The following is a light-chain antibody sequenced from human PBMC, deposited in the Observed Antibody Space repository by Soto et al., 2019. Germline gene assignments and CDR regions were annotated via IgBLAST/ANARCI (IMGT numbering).Light chain of an antibody. J-gene: IGLJ2*01. CDR3: SSYATSTTRPIV. CDR2: DVS. CDR1: SSDVGGYNY. V-gene: IGLV2-14*03. Sequence: QSVLTQPASVSGSPGQSITISCTGTSSDVGGYNYVSWYQQHPGKAPKFMIYDVSNRPSGVSNRFSGSKSGYTASRSISGLQAEVAADYYCSSYATSTTRPIVFGAGTKLTV.